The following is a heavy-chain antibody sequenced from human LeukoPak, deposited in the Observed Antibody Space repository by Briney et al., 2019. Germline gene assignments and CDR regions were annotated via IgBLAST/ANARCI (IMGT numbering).Heavy chain of an antibody. D-gene: IGHD3-9*01. CDR2: INPNSGGT. V-gene: IGHV1-2*04. Sequence: GASVKVSCKASGYTFTGYYMHWVRQAPGQGLEWMGWINPNSGGTNYAQKFQGWVTMTRDTSISTAYMELSRLRSDDTAVYYCARDPYFDYYYYGMDVWGQGTTVTVSS. CDR3: ARDPYFDYYYYGMDV. J-gene: IGHJ6*02. CDR1: GYTFTGYY.